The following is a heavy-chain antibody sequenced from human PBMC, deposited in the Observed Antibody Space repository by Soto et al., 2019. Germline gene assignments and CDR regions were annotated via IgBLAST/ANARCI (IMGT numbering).Heavy chain of an antibody. CDR2: IIPIFGTA. CDR1: GGTFSSYA. D-gene: IGHD3-9*01. Sequence: QGKLGQSGSEVKKPGSSVKVSCKASGGTFSSYAISWVRPAPEQGLQWIGGIIPIFGTANYAHKFQGRVTITAEEATSTAYMELSSLRSEDTAVYYCANSLRDFEWFVTYYYGMDVWGRGTTVTVSS. CDR3: ANSLRDFEWFVTYYYGMDV. V-gene: IGHV1-69*01. J-gene: IGHJ6*02.